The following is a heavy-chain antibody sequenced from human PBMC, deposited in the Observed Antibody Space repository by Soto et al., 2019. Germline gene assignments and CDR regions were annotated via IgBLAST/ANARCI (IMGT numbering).Heavy chain of an antibody. CDR3: AHTYDYIWGSYRPFDH. D-gene: IGHD3-16*02. V-gene: IGHV2-5*02. CDR2: IYWDDDK. J-gene: IGHJ4*02. Sequence: GSGPTLVNPTQTLTLTCTFSGFSLSTSGVGVGWIRQPPGKALEWLALIYWDDDKRYSPSLKSRLTITKDTSKNQVVLTMTNMDPVDTATYYCAHTYDYIWGSYRPFDHWGQGTRVTVSS. CDR1: GFSLSTSGVG.